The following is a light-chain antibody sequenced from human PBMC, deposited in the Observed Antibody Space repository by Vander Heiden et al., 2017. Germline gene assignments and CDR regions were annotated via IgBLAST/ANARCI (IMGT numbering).Light chain of an antibody. CDR3: QVWDSSTAYG. CDR2: RNS. Sequence: SYELTQPLSVSVALGQTARMTCGGNNIGSKNVYWYQQKPGQAPVLVIYRNSNRPSGIPEGFSGSNSGNTATLTISRAQAGDEADYYCQVWDSSTAYGFGTGTKVTVL. J-gene: IGLJ1*01. V-gene: IGLV3-9*01. CDR1: NIGSKN.